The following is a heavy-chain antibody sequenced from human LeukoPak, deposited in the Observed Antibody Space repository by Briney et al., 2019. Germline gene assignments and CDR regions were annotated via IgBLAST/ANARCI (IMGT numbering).Heavy chain of an antibody. J-gene: IGHJ5*02. CDR3: ARGVDIWSGLNWFDP. CDR2: INHSGST. V-gene: IGHV4-34*01. Sequence: SETLSLTCAVYGGSFSGYYWSWIRQPPGKGLEWIGEINHSGSTNYNPSLKSRVTISVDTSKNQFSLKLSSVTAADTAVYYCARGVDIWSGLNWFDPWSQGTLVTVSS. D-gene: IGHD3-3*01. CDR1: GGSFSGYY.